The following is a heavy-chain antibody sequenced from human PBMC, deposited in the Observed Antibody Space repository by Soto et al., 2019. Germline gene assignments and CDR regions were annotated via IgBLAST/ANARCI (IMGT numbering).Heavy chain of an antibody. CDR1: GGSISSGDYY. J-gene: IGHJ5*02. V-gene: IGHV4-30-4*01. D-gene: IGHD6-13*01. CDR2: IYYSGST. CDR3: ARVIPPGIPAAGIAWGTFDP. Sequence: QVQLQESGPGLVKPSQTLSLTCTVSGGSISSGDYYWSWIRQPPGKGLEWIGYIYYSGSTYYNPSLRSRVTISVDTSKTRFALKLSSVTAADTAVYYCARVIPPGIPAAGIAWGTFDPWGQGTLVTVSS.